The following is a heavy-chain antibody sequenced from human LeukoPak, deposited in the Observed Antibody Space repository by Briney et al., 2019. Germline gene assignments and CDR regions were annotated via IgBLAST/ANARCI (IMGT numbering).Heavy chain of an antibody. CDR3: ARDQTPFV. V-gene: IGHV3-7*01. CDR2: IKPDGSEK. CDR1: GFTHSNYW. J-gene: IGHJ4*02. Sequence: GSLRLSCAASGFTHSNYWMTWVRQAPGKGLEGVANIKPDGSEKYYVDSVKGRFTISRDNAKNSLYLQMNSLRAEHTAVYYCARDQTPFVWGQGTLVTVSS.